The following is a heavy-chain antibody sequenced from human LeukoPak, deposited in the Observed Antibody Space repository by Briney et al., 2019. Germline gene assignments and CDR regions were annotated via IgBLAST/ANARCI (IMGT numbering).Heavy chain of an antibody. Sequence: GGSLRLSCAASGFTLSSYSMNWVRQAPGKGLEWVSSISSSSSYIYYADSVKGRFTISRDNAKNSLYLQMNSLRAEDTAVYYCAREFWGPIAVAGSRSAFDIWGQGTMVTVSS. J-gene: IGHJ3*02. V-gene: IGHV3-21*01. D-gene: IGHD6-19*01. CDR1: GFTLSSYS. CDR2: ISSSSSYI. CDR3: AREFWGPIAVAGSRSAFDI.